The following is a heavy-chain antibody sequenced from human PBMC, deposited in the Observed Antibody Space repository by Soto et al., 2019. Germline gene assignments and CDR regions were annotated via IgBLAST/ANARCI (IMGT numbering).Heavy chain of an antibody. CDR3: ARGVAGSGFDL. J-gene: IGHJ4*02. CDR2: TYYRSNWRH. V-gene: IGHV6-1*01. CDR1: GDSVSSNTAA. Sequence: SQTLSLTSAISGDSVSSNTAAWNWIRPSPSRGLEWLGRTYYRSNWRHDYAVSVKSRITVNPDTSKNHFSLQLNSVTPDDTAVYYCARGVAGSGFDLWGQGTLVTVSS. D-gene: IGHD6-19*01.